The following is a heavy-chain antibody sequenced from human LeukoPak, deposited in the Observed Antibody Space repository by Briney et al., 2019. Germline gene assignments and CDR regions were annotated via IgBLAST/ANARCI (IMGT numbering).Heavy chain of an antibody. J-gene: IGHJ4*02. CDR3: ARSRIQLWGYYFDY. CDR2: INHSGST. V-gene: IGHV4-34*01. CDR1: GGSFSGYY. D-gene: IGHD5-18*01. Sequence: PSETLSLTCAVYGGSFSGYYWSWIRQPPGKGLEWIGEINHSGSTNYNPSLKSRVTISVDTSKSQFSLKLSSVTAADTAVYYCARSRIQLWGYYFDYWGQGTLVTVSS.